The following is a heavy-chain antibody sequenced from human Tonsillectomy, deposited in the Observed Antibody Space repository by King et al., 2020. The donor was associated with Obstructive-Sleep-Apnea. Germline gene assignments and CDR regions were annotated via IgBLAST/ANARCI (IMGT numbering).Heavy chain of an antibody. D-gene: IGHD5-18*01. J-gene: IGHJ4*02. CDR1: GGPFSGYY. CDR3: AHTWMQLWIDRGPFFDY. V-gene: IGHV4-34*01. Sequence: VQLQQWGAGLLKPSETLSLTCAVYGGPFSGYYWSWIRQPPGKGLEWIGEINHSGSTNYNPSLKSRVTISVDTSRNQFSLKLTSVTASDTAVYCCAHTWMQLWIDRGPFFDYWGQGTLVTVSS. CDR2: INHSGST.